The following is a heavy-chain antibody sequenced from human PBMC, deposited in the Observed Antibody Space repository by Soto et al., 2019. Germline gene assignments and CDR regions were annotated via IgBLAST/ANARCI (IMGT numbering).Heavy chain of an antibody. CDR3: ARRFRAYLQYSHSVTFFGP. J-gene: IGHJ5*02. V-gene: IGHV4-61*01. CDR1: GDCNSNDLYL. D-gene: IGHD2-21*01. CDR2: VYYTGTT. Sequence: PSETLSLTCTVSGDCNSNDLYLRSWMRQRTGQGPEWIGYVYYTGTTNYSPSLRSRATISLDTSKSQFSLKLNSVTAADTAVYFCARRFRAYLQYSHSVTFFGPWGQGTPVTVSS.